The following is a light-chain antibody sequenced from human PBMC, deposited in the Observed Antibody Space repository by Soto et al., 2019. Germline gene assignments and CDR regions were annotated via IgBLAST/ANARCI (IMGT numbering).Light chain of an antibody. V-gene: IGKV3-11*01. Sequence: EIVLTQSPATLSLSPGERATLSCRASQSVSSDLVWYQQKPGQAPRVLISDASNRATGIPARFSGSGSGTDFTLTISSLEPEDFAVYYCQQRTNCPVTFGGGTKVEIK. CDR1: QSVSSD. CDR3: QQRTNCPVT. J-gene: IGKJ4*01. CDR2: DAS.